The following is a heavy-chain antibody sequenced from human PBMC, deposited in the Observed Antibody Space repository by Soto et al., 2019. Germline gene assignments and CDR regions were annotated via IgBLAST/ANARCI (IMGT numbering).Heavy chain of an antibody. Sequence: QLQLQESGPGLVKPSETLSLTCTVSGGSISSSSYYWGWIRQPPGKGLEWIGSIYYSGSTYYNPSLKSRVTISVDTSKNQFSLKLSSVTAADTAVYYCARRYLDYYDSSGYSTPFDDYWGQGTLVTVSS. CDR1: GGSISSSSYY. D-gene: IGHD3-22*01. V-gene: IGHV4-39*01. J-gene: IGHJ4*02. CDR2: IYYSGST. CDR3: ARRYLDYYDSSGYSTPFDDY.